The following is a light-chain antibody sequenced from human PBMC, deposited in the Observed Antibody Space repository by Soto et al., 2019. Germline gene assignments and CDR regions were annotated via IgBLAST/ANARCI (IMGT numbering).Light chain of an antibody. CDR3: QQYNNWPLT. V-gene: IGKV1-5*01. CDR2: DAS. CDR1: QGISSW. J-gene: IGKJ3*01. Sequence: DIQMTQSPSSLSASVGDRVTITCRASQGISSWLAWYQQKPGKAPKLLIFDASSLESGVPSRFSGSGSGTEFTLTITSLQSEDFAVYWCQQYNNWPLTFGPGTKVDIK.